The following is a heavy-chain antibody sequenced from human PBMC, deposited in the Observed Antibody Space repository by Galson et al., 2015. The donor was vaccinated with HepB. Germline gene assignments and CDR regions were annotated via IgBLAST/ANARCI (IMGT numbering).Heavy chain of an antibody. CDR1: GFTFSSYG. Sequence: FLRLSCAASGFTFSSYGMSWVRQAPGKGLEWVSAISGSGGSTYYAYSVKGRFTISRDNSQNTLYVQMNSLRAEDTAVYYCATGYCTSSSCYYYYGMDVWGQGTTVTVSS. D-gene: IGHD2-2*01. J-gene: IGHJ6*02. V-gene: IGHV3-23*01. CDR2: ISGSGGST. CDR3: ATGYCTSSSCYYYYGMDV.